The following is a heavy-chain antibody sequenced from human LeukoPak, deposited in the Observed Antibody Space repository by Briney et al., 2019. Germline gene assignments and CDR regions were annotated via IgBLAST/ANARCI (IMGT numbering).Heavy chain of an antibody. Sequence: GGSLRLSCAASGFTFSSCGMHWVRQAPGKGLEWVAVISYDGSNKYYADSVKGRFTISRDNSKNTLYLQMNSLRAEDTAVYYCAKDYTSQVVVAADWGQGTLVTVSS. CDR3: AKDYTSQVVVAAD. V-gene: IGHV3-30*18. CDR2: ISYDGSNK. J-gene: IGHJ4*02. D-gene: IGHD2-15*01. CDR1: GFTFSSCG.